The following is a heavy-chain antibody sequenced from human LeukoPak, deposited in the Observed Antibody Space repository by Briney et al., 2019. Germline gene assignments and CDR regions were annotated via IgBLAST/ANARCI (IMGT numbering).Heavy chain of an antibody. CDR3: ARDQDTRHDFWSDYLLSYFDD. D-gene: IGHD3-3*01. V-gene: IGHV1-18*01. CDR2: ISTHDCKT. Sequence: ASVKVSCKPSGYTFTSYCINCVLQPPGQGVEGVGWISTHDCKTHFTQRIHGRVTMTTDTSMSTAYMELRSLRSDDTAVYYCARDQDTRHDFWSDYLLSYFDDWGQGTLVTVSS. J-gene: IGHJ4*02. CDR1: GYTFTSYC.